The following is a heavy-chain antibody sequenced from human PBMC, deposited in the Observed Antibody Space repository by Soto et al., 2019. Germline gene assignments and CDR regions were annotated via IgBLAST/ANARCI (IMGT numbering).Heavy chain of an antibody. V-gene: IGHV4-59*01. CDR1: GGSISSYY. CDR2: IYYSGRT. CDR3: ARGSVGPGNWFDP. J-gene: IGHJ5*02. Sequence: QVQLQESGPGLVKPSETLSLTCTVSGGSISSYYWSWIRQPPGKGLEWIGYIYYSGRTNYNPSLKSRVTISVDTSKNQFSLKLSSVTAADTAVYYCARGSVGPGNWFDPWGQGTLVTVSS.